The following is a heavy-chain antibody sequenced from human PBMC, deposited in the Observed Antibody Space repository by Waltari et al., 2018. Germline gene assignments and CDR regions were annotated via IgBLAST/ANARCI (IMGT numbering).Heavy chain of an antibody. J-gene: IGHJ4*02. V-gene: IGHV1-69*06. CDR3: ATDREGFDY. D-gene: IGHD1-26*01. Sequence: QVQLVQSGAEVKKPGSSVKVACKDSGGTFRSYAISWVLKAPGQGLEWMGGIIPIFGTANYAQKFQGRVTMTEDTSTDTAYMELSSLRSEDTAVYYCATDREGFDYWGQGTLVTVSS. CDR1: GGTFRSYA. CDR2: IIPIFGTA.